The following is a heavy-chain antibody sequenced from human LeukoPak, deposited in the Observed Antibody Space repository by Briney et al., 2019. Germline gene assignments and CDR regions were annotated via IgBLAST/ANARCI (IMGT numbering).Heavy chain of an antibody. CDR2: IRYDGSNE. D-gene: IGHD6-19*01. J-gene: IGHJ4*02. V-gene: IGHV3-30*02. CDR3: AKVSVAGTEFDY. CDR1: GFTFSTYG. Sequence: GGSLRLSCAASGFTFSTYGLHWVRPGPGKGLEWVAFIRYDGSNEYYEDSVKGRFTISRDNSKNTLHLQMNSLSAEDTAVYYCAKVSVAGTEFDYWGQGTLVTVSS.